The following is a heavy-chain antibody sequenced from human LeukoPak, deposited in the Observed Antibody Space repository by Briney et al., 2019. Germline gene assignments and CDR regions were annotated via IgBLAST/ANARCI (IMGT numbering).Heavy chain of an antibody. CDR2: VNPSGGST. CDR3: ARAGDGLWWDTSLDY. J-gene: IGHJ4*02. D-gene: IGHD2-21*01. CDR1: GYTFTSYY. V-gene: IGHV1-46*01. Sequence: ASVKVSCKASGYTFTSYYMHWVRQAPGQGLEWMGIVNPSGGSTSYAQKFQGRVTITADESTSTAYMELSSLRSEDTAVYYCARAGDGLWWDTSLDYWGQGTLVTVSS.